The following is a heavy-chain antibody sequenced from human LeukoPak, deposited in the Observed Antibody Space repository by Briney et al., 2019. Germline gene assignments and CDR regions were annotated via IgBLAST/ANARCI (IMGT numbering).Heavy chain of an antibody. Sequence: GGSLRLSCAASGFTLSSTSYGMHWVRQAPGKGLEWVGIIRYDGNNKNNADSVKGRFTISRDNSKNTVYLQMNSLRPEDTAVYYCAKTFCSGGTCYPYNYYYMDVWGKGTAVTVSS. J-gene: IGHJ6*03. V-gene: IGHV3-30*02. CDR2: IRYDGNNK. CDR1: GFTLSSTSYG. CDR3: AKTFCSGGTCYPYNYYYMDV. D-gene: IGHD2-15*01.